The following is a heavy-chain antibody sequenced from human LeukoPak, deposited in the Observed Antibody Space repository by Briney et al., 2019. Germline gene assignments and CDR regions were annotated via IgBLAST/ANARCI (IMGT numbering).Heavy chain of an antibody. J-gene: IGHJ6*03. CDR3: ASSGYYSNYYYYYMDV. V-gene: IGHV1-2*02. D-gene: IGHD4-11*01. CDR2: INPNSGGT. Sequence: GASVKVSCKASGYTFTGYYMHWVRQAPGQGLEWMGWINPNSGGTNYAQKFQGRVTMTRDTSISTAYMELSRLRSDDTAVYYCASSGYYSNYYYYYMDVWGKGTTVTVSS. CDR1: GYTFTGYY.